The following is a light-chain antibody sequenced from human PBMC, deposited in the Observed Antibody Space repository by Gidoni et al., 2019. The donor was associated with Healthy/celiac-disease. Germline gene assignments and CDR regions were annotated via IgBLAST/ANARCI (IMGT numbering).Light chain of an antibody. Sequence: SYDLTHPPSVSVSPGQTARITYSGDALPKQYAYWYQQKPGQAPVLVIYKDSERPSGIPERFSGSSSGTTVTLTISGVQAEDEADYYCQSADSSGTYRVFGTGTKVTVL. V-gene: IGLV3-25*03. CDR2: KDS. CDR3: QSADSSGTYRV. CDR1: ALPKQY. J-gene: IGLJ1*01.